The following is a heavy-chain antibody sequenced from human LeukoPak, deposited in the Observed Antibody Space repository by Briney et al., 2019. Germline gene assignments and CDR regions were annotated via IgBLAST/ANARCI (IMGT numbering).Heavy chain of an antibody. CDR1: GGTFSSYA. CDR2: INPNSGGT. CDR3: ARARIVVVPAATD. J-gene: IGHJ4*02. V-gene: IGHV1-2*02. Sequence: GASVKVSCKASGGTFSSYAISWVRQAPGQGLEWMGWINPNSGGTNYAQKFQGRVTMTRDTSISTAYMELSRLRSDDTAVYYCARARIVVVPAATDWGQGTLVTVSS. D-gene: IGHD2-2*01.